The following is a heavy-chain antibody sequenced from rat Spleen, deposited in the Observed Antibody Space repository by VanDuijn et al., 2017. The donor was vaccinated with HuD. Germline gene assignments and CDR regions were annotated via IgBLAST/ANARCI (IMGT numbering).Heavy chain of an antibody. CDR2: IIYDGSAA. J-gene: IGHJ2*01. Sequence: EVQLAESGGGLVQPGRSLKLSCVASGFTFSDYAMAWVRQAPKKGLEWVATIIYDGSAAYYRDSVKGRFTISRDNAESTLYLQMDSLRSEDTATYYCGRRDYGGYGDYWGQGVMVTVSS. CDR3: GRRDYGGYGDY. D-gene: IGHD1-11*01. V-gene: IGHV5-17*01. CDR1: GFTFSDYA.